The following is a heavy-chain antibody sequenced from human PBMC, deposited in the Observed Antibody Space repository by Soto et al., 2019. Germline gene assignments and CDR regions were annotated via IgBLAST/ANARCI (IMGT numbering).Heavy chain of an antibody. Sequence: SETLSLTCTVSGDSISTYYCTWIRQPPGKGLEWIGYIYNSATTKYNPSLKSRVTISVDTSKNQFSLKLSSVTTADTAVYYCARGRFDFIWGTPAPYLDYWGQGALVTVSS. CDR1: GDSISTYY. J-gene: IGHJ4*02. D-gene: IGHD3-16*01. V-gene: IGHV4-59*01. CDR3: ARGRFDFIWGTPAPYLDY. CDR2: IYNSATT.